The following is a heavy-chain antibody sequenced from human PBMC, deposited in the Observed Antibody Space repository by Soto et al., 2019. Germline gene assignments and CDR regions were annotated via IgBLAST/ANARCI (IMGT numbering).Heavy chain of an antibody. D-gene: IGHD2-15*01. J-gene: IGHJ4*02. CDR3: ARDGDYSSFDY. Sequence: GGSLRLSCAASGFTVSSNYMSWVRQAPGKGLEWVSVIYSGGSTYYADSVKDRFTISRDNSKNTLYLQMNSLRAEDTAVYYCARDGDYSSFDYWGQGTLVTVSS. CDR1: GFTVSSNY. CDR2: IYSGGST. V-gene: IGHV3-66*01.